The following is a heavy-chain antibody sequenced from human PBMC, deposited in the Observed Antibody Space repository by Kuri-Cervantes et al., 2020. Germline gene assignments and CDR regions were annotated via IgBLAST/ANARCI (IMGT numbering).Heavy chain of an antibody. V-gene: IGHV3-48*02. CDR1: GFTFRSYT. Sequence: GESLKISCVASGFTFRSYTMNWVRQAPGKGLEWISYISSDSSTIYYLDSVKGRFTVSRDNAKNSLYLQMDSLRDEDTAVYYCARVGGWESGGYYYHYYYGMDVWGQGTTVTVSS. D-gene: IGHD3-22*01. J-gene: IGHJ6*02. CDR3: ARVGGWESGGYYYHYYYGMDV. CDR2: ISSDSSTI.